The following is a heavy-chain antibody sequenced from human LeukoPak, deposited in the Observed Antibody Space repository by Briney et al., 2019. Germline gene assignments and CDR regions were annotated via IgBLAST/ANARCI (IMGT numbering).Heavy chain of an antibody. D-gene: IGHD4-17*01. V-gene: IGHV3-30-3*01. CDR1: GFTFSDYA. Sequence: GGSLRLSCTVSGFTFSDYAMHWLRQAPGKGLEWVAMISYNGVRKDYADSMEGRFTISRDNSKNTLYLQMNSLRAEDTAVYYCARESTVTGSDYWGQGTLVTVSS. CDR2: ISYNGVRK. J-gene: IGHJ4*02. CDR3: ARESTVTGSDY.